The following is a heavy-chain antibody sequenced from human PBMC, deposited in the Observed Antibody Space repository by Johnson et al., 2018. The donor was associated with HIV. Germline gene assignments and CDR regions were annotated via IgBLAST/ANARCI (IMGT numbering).Heavy chain of an antibody. CDR3: AKVRSRWTTFDDAFDI. D-gene: IGHD4-11*01. J-gene: IGHJ3*02. V-gene: IGHV3-30-3*01. CDR1: GFTFSSYA. CDR2: ISYDGSNK. Sequence: QVLLVESGGGVDQPGRSLRLSCAASGFTFSSYAMHWVRQAPGTGLEWVAVISYDGSNKYYADSVKGRFTISRDNSKNTLYLQMNSLRPEDTAVYYCAKVRSRWTTFDDAFDIWGQGTLVTVSS.